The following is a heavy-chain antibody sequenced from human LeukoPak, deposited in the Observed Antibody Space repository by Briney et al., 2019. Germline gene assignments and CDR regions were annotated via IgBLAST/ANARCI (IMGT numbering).Heavy chain of an antibody. J-gene: IGHJ4*02. D-gene: IGHD3-10*01. V-gene: IGHV3-23*01. CDR1: GFTFSSYA. CDR2: VSSSGGSS. Sequence: SLKISCAASGFTFSSYAMSWVRQAPGKGLDWVSTVSSSGGSSYDADSVKGRFIISRDNSKNALYQQMTSLRAEDAAVYYCAKEYGSGSYSGDFDYWGQGTLVTVSS. CDR3: AKEYGSGSYSGDFDY.